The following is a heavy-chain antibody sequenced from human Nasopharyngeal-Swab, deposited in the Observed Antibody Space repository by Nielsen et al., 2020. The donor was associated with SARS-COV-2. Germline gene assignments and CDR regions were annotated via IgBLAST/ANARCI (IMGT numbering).Heavy chain of an antibody. CDR2: ISGSGGST. J-gene: IGHJ5*02. CDR3: AKDLLPKDYGEPPGLFDP. Sequence: GESLKISCVASGFTFSSYAMSWVRQAPGKGLEWVSAISGSGGSTYYADSVKGRFTISRDNSKNTLYLQMNSLRAEDTAVYYCAKDLLPKDYGEPPGLFDPWGQRTLVTVSS. CDR1: GFTFSSYA. D-gene: IGHD4-17*01. V-gene: IGHV3-23*01.